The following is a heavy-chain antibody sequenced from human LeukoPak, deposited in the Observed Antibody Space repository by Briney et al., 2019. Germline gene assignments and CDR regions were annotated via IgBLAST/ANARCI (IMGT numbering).Heavy chain of an antibody. CDR3: ARAPSEIGGYYPEYFRH. D-gene: IGHD3-22*01. CDR1: GFSFSSYW. CDR2: IKSDGKT. J-gene: IGHJ1*01. Sequence: RGESLKISCAASGFSFSSYWMHWVRQAPGKGLVWVSRIKSDGKTNYADSVKGRFTISRDNAKNTVSLQMNSLRAEDTGVYYCARAPSEIGGYYPEYFRHWGQGTLVTVSS. V-gene: IGHV3-74*01.